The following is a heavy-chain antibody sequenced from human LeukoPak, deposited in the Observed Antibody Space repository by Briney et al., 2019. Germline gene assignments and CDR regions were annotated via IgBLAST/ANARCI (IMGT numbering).Heavy chain of an antibody. CDR1: GITFSSYG. J-gene: IGHJ4*02. CDR2: ISSTGGTT. D-gene: IGHD4-17*01. Sequence: GGSLSLSCAASGITFSSYGMSWVRQAPGKGLEWVSSISSTGGTTYYADSVKGRLTISRDNSKNTLYLQMNSLRAEDSAVYYCARVVDHDYGDYYLDYWGQGTLVTVSS. V-gene: IGHV3-23*01. CDR3: ARVVDHDYGDYYLDY.